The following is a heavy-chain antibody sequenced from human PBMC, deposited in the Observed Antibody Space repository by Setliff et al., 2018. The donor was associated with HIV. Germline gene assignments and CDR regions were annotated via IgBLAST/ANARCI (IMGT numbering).Heavy chain of an antibody. Sequence: RASVKVSCKASGYTFSGYYLHWVRRAPGQGLEWMGWINPNSGATNYAQNFRGRVTMTRDTSISTAYMDLSSLTSDDTAVYYCALASIVSTARWNHWGRGTLVTVSS. CDR1: GYTFSGYY. J-gene: IGHJ5*02. V-gene: IGHV1-2*02. D-gene: IGHD1-26*01. CDR2: INPNSGAT. CDR3: ALASIVSTARWNH.